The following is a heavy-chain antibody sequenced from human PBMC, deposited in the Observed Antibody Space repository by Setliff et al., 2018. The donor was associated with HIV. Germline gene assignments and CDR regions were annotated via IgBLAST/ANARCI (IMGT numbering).Heavy chain of an antibody. CDR3: ARVGHTRGYTGYDVYYYYMDV. J-gene: IGHJ6*03. V-gene: IGHV4-34*04. Sequence: PSETLSLTCAVYGGSFSGYNWSWIRQTPGKGLEWIGEINHSGSTNHNPSLKSRATISVDTSKNQFSLKLSSVTAADTAVYYCARVGHTRGYTGYDVYYYYMDVWGKGTRVTVSS. D-gene: IGHD5-12*01. CDR2: INHSGST. CDR1: GGSFSGYN.